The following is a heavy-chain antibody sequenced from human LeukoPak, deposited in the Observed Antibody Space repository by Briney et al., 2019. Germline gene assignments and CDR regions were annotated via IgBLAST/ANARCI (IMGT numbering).Heavy chain of an antibody. D-gene: IGHD4-17*01. CDR3: TRAMTYGDSYYDY. J-gene: IGHJ4*02. CDR1: GFTFSRFE. V-gene: IGHV3-21*05. Sequence: GGSLRLSCVASGFTFSRFEMKWVRQAPGKGVEWISHISTGTYITYTDSVKGRFTISRDNANNSLYLQMNSLRAEDTAVYYCTRAMTYGDSYYDYWGQGTLVTVSS. CDR2: ISTGTYI.